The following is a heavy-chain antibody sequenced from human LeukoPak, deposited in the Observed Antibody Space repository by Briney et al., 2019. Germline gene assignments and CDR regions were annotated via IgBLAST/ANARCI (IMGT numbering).Heavy chain of an antibody. D-gene: IGHD1-14*01. V-gene: IGHV3-23*01. Sequence: GGALRLSYAASGFTFSSYAMSWVRQAPGRGREWVSAISGSGGSTYYADSVKGRFTISRDNSKTTLYLQMNSLRAEDTAVYYCAKVIPQPDDYWGQGTLVTVSS. J-gene: IGHJ4*02. CDR2: ISGSGGST. CDR3: AKVIPQPDDY. CDR1: GFTFSSYA.